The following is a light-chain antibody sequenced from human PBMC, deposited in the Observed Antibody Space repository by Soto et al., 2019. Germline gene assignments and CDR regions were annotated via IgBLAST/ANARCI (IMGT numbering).Light chain of an antibody. J-gene: IGKJ4*01. CDR3: QQRSNWPPVT. CDR2: DAS. Sequence: EIVLTQSPATLSLSPGERATLSCRASQSVSSYLAWYQQKPGQAPRLLIYDASNRATGIPARFSGSGSGTGFTRTISSLEPEDFAICDCQQRSNWPPVTFGGGTKVEIK. CDR1: QSVSSY. V-gene: IGKV3-11*01.